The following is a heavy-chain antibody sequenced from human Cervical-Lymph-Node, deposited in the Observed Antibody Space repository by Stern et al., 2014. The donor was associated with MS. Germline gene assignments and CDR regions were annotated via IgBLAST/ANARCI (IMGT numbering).Heavy chain of an antibody. J-gene: IGHJ4*02. D-gene: IGHD3-9*01. Sequence: QVQLQESGPGLVKPSGTLSLTCAVSGGSILRTDWWSWVRQPPGKGLEWIGEVYHSWYANYNPSLKNRVTISVDKSKNQFSLNLTPVTAADTALYYCASRTLTFPYYFDSWGQGTLVTVSS. CDR1: GGSILRTDW. V-gene: IGHV4-4*02. CDR2: VYHSWYA. CDR3: ASRTLTFPYYFDS.